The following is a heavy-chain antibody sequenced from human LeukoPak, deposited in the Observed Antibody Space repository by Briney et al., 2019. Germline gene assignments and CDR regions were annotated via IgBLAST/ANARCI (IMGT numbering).Heavy chain of an antibody. J-gene: IGHJ4*02. CDR3: ARVGIQLGTD. Sequence: NWIRQPPGKGLEWIGYIYYSGSTYYNPSLKSRVTISVDTSKNQFSLKLSSVTAADTAVYYCARVGIQLGTDWGQGTLVTVSS. CDR2: IYYSGST. V-gene: IGHV4-30-4*01. D-gene: IGHD5-18*01.